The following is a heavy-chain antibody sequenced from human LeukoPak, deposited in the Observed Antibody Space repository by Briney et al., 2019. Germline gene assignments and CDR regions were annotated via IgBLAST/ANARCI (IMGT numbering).Heavy chain of an antibody. J-gene: IGHJ6*03. Sequence: SETLSLTCAVYGGSFSGYYWSWIRQPPGKGLEWIGEINHSGSTNYNPSLKSRVTISVDTSKNQFSLKLSSVTAADTAVYYCARVLLYYYGSGSYPNYYYYMDVWGKGTTVTVSS. CDR1: GGSFSGYY. D-gene: IGHD3-10*01. CDR3: ARVLLYYYGSGSYPNYYYYMDV. V-gene: IGHV4-34*01. CDR2: INHSGST.